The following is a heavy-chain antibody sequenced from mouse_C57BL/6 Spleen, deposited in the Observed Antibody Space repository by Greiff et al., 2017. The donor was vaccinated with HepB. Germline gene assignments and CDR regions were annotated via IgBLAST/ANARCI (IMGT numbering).Heavy chain of an antibody. J-gene: IGHJ1*03. Sequence: VQLKESGGGLVKPGGSLKLSCAASGFTFSDYGMHWVRQAPEKGLEWVAYISSGSSTIDYADTVKGRFTISRDNAKNTLFLQMTSLRSEDTAMYYCARMRVATWDVGWYFDVWGTGTTVTVSS. CDR2: ISSGSSTI. CDR1: GFTFSDYG. CDR3: ARMRVATWDVGWYFDV. V-gene: IGHV5-17*01. D-gene: IGHD4-1*01.